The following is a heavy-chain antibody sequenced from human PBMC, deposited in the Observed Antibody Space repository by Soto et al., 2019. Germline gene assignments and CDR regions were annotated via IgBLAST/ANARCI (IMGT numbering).Heavy chain of an antibody. J-gene: IGHJ5*02. CDR3: ARDRHGRGSAYNWFDP. CDR1: GGTFSSYA. CDR2: IIPIFGTA. D-gene: IGHD2-15*01. Sequence: QVQLVQSGAEVKKPGSSVKVSCKASGGTFSSYAISWVRQAPGQGLEWMGGIIPIFGTANYAQKFQGRVTITADKSTSTAYMELSSLRSEDTAVYYCARDRHGRGSAYNWFDPWGQGTLVTVSS. V-gene: IGHV1-69*06.